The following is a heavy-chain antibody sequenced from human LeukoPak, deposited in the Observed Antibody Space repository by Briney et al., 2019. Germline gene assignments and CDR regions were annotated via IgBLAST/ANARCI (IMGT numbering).Heavy chain of an antibody. CDR2: IKPDGSET. CDR1: GSTFSYYW. V-gene: IGHV3-7*01. CDR3: ARYT. Sequence: GGSLRLSCAASGSTFSYYWMTWVRQAPGKGLEWVASIKPDGSETFYVDSVKGRFTISRDNGKNSLFLQMNTLRPEDTAVYYCARYTSGQGILVTVSS. J-gene: IGHJ5*02.